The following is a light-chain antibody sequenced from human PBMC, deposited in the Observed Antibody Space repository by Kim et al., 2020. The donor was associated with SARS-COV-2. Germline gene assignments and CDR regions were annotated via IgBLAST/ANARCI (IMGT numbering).Light chain of an antibody. J-gene: IGKJ1*01. CDR3: QRYDTSGT. Sequence: GDRVTITCRTSQSISSWLAWYQQKPGKAPKLLINKASALESGVPSRFSGSGYGTEFTLTISSLQPDDFATYYCQRYDTSGTFGQGTKV. CDR1: QSISSW. V-gene: IGKV1-5*03. CDR2: KAS.